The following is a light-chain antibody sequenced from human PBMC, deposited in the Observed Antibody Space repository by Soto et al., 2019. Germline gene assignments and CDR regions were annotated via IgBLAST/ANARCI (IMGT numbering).Light chain of an antibody. V-gene: IGLV2-14*01. CDR1: SSDDGAYNS. J-gene: IGLJ3*02. CDR3: SSFTTTSTLVV. CDR2: EVT. Sequence: QSVLTQPASVSGSPGQSITISCTGTSSDDGAYNSVSWYQQHPGKAPKLMIYEVTNRPSGVSNRFSGFKSGNTASLTISGLQAEDEADYFCSSFTTTSTLVVFGGRTKLTVL.